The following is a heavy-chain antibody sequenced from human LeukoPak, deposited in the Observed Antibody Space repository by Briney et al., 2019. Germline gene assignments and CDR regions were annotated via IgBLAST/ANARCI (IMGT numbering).Heavy chain of an antibody. Sequence: PSETLSLTCAVYGGSFSGYYWSWIRQPPGKALEWIGEINHTGSTDYNPSLKSRITMSVETSRNQFSLKLRSVTAADTAVYYCARRVKVNYVGLFGEDNNYYYMDIWGKGTTVTVSS. CDR2: INHTGST. CDR1: GGSFSGYY. D-gene: IGHD3-10*02. CDR3: ARRVKVNYVGLFGEDNNYYYMDI. V-gene: IGHV4-34*01. J-gene: IGHJ6*03.